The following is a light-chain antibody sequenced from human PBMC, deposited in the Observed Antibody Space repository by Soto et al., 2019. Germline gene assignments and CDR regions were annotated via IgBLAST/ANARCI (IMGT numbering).Light chain of an antibody. Sequence: EIVLTQSPGTLSLSPGERATLSCSAIQRVSSSYLAGYQQKPGQAPMLFIYGASSRATGIPDRFSGSGPGTDFTLNISTLEPEDFSVYYCQQYGSSRTFGQGTKVEI. J-gene: IGKJ1*01. CDR3: QQYGSSRT. CDR1: QRVSSSY. CDR2: GAS. V-gene: IGKV3-20*01.